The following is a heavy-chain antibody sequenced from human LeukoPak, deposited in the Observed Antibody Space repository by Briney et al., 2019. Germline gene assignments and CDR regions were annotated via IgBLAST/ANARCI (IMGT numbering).Heavy chain of an antibody. Sequence: GASVKVSCKASGYTFTGYYMHWVRQAPGQGLEWMGWINPNSGGTNYAQKFQGRVTMTRDTSISTAYMELSRLRSDDTAVYYCARGFYSSGWERPVDYWGQGTLVTVSS. D-gene: IGHD6-19*01. CDR1: GYTFTGYY. J-gene: IGHJ4*02. CDR2: INPNSGGT. CDR3: ARGFYSSGWERPVDY. V-gene: IGHV1-2*02.